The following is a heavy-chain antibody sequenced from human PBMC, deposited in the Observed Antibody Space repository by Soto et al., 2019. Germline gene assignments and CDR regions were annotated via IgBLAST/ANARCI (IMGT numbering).Heavy chain of an antibody. CDR1: GFTFSYYW. J-gene: IGHJ3*01. D-gene: IGHD2-21*02. V-gene: IGHV3-74*01. CDR2: IHSDGSST. CDR3: ERGDRGAFDL. Sequence: GGSLRLPCAASGFTFSYYWMHCVLQAPGQGLVWVSRIHSDGSSTTYADSVKGRFTISRDNAKNTLYLQMNSLRAEDTAVYYCERGDRGAFDLWGQGTSVTLS.